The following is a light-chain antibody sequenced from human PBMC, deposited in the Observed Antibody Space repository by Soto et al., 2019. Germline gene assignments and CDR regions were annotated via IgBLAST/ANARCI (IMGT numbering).Light chain of an antibody. CDR2: ANS. V-gene: IGLV1-40*01. Sequence: QPVLTQPPSVSGAPGQRVTFSCTGSSSNIGAGYDVHWFQQLPGRAPKLLINANSDRPSGVPDRFSGSKSGTSASLAITGLQAEDEADYYCQSYDNRLSGWVFGGGTKVTVL. CDR3: QSYDNRLSGWV. CDR1: SSNIGAGYD. J-gene: IGLJ3*02.